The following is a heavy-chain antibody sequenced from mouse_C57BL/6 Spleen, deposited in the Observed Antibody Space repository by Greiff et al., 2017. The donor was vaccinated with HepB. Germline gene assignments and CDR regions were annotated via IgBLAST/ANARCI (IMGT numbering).Heavy chain of an antibody. CDR2: ISYSGST. Sequence: EVQLQETGPGMVKPSQSLSLTCTVTGYSITSGYDWHWIGHFPGNKLEWKGYISYSGSTNYKPSLKSRISITHDTSKNHFFLKLNSVTTEGTATYYCAREGYLYYFDYWGQGTTLTVSS. D-gene: IGHD3-1*01. CDR3: AREGYLYYFDY. V-gene: IGHV3-1*01. CDR1: GYSITSGYD. J-gene: IGHJ2*01.